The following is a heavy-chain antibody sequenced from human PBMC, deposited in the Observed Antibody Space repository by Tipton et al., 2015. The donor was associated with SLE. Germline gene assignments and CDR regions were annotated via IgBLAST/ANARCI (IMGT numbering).Heavy chain of an antibody. D-gene: IGHD4-11*01. CDR2: ISSSSSTI. CDR1: GFTFSSYS. CDR3: AKSRPSTVTPAAFDI. J-gene: IGHJ3*02. Sequence: SLRLSCAASGFTFSSYSMNWVRQAPGKGLEWVSYISSSSSTIYYADSVKGRFTISRDNSKNTLYLQMNSLRAEDTAVYYCAKSRPSTVTPAAFDIWGQGTMVTVSS. V-gene: IGHV3-48*01.